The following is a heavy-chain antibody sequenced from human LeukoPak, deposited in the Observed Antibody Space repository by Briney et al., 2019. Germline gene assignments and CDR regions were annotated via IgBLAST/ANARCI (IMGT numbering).Heavy chain of an antibody. Sequence: SETLSLTCAVYGGSFSGYYWSWIRQPPGEGLEWIGEINHSGSTNYNPSLKSRVTISVDTSKNQFSLKLSSVTAADTAVYYCARGRPYYGSGSYYDYWGQGTLVTVSS. V-gene: IGHV4-34*01. CDR1: GGSFSGYY. CDR2: INHSGST. CDR3: ARGRPYYGSGSYYDY. J-gene: IGHJ4*02. D-gene: IGHD3-10*01.